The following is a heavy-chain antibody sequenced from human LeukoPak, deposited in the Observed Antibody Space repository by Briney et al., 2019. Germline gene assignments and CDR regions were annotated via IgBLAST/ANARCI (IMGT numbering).Heavy chain of an antibody. CDR1: GFSFNTYA. V-gene: IGHV3-23*01. J-gene: IGHJ1*01. CDR3: AQQVGYCSSGSCYFTY. CDR2: ISNTGGST. Sequence: GGSLRLSCAASGFSFNTYAMSWVRQAPGKGLEWVSAISNTGGSTYYADSVRGRFTISRDKSKNTLSLQMNSLRAEDTAVYYCAQQVGYCSSGSCYFTYWGQGTLVTVSS. D-gene: IGHD2-15*01.